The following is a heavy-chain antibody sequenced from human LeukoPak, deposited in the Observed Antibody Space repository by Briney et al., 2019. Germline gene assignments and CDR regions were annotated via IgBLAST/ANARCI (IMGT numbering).Heavy chain of an antibody. Sequence: GGSLRLSCAASGFTFSSYGMHWIRQAPGKGLEWVAFIRYDGSNKYYADSVKGRFTTPRDNSKNTLYLQMNSLRAEDTAVYYCAKDPLNSSGWYGTYYFDYWGQGTLVTVSS. V-gene: IGHV3-30*02. D-gene: IGHD6-19*01. J-gene: IGHJ4*02. CDR2: IRYDGSNK. CDR1: GFTFSSYG. CDR3: AKDPLNSSGWYGTYYFDY.